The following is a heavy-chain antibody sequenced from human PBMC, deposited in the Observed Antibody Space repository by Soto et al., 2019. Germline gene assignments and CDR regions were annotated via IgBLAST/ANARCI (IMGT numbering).Heavy chain of an antibody. CDR2: IYYSGST. D-gene: IGHD3-9*01. V-gene: IGHV4-59*04. CDR1: GGSISSYY. J-gene: IGHJ6*02. CDR3: ARQYYDILTGYPSLNYYYYGMDV. Sequence: SETLSLTCTVSGGSISSYYWSWIRQPPGKGLEWIGYIYYSGSTYYNPSLKSRVTISVDTSKNQFSLKLSSVTAADTAVYYCARQYYDILTGYPSLNYYYYGMDVWGQGTTVTVSS.